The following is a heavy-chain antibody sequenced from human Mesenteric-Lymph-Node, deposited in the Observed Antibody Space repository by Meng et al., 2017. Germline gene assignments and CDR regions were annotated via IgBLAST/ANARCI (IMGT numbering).Heavy chain of an antibody. Sequence: GESLKISCAASGFTFSSYALSWVRQAPGKGLEWFSHISSSGATIYYADSVKGRFTISRDNAKNSLYLQMNSLRAEDTAVYYCARGNYYYGMDVWGQGTTVTVSS. CDR3: ARGNYYYGMDV. CDR1: GFTFSSYA. J-gene: IGHJ6*02. D-gene: IGHD6-13*01. V-gene: IGHV3-48*04. CDR2: ISSSGATI.